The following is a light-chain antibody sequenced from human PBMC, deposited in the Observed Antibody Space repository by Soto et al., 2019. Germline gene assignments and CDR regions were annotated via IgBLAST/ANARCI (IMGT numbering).Light chain of an antibody. CDR1: SSDVGSYDL. V-gene: IGLV2-23*01. J-gene: IGLJ2*01. CDR3: CSYAGSSTLV. Sequence: QSVLTQPASVSGSPGQSITISCTGTSSDVGSYDLVSWYQQHPGKAPKLMIYEATKRPSGVSNRFSGSKSGNTASLTISGLQAEDEADYYCCSYAGSSTLVFGGGTKLTVL. CDR2: EAT.